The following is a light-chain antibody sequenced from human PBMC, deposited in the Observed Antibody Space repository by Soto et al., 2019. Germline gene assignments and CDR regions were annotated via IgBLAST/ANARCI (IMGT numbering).Light chain of an antibody. V-gene: IGKV3-11*01. CDR1: QSVSSY. CDR2: DPS. Sequence: EIVLTQSPATLSLSPGERATLSCRASQSVSSYLVWYQQKPGQAPRLLIYDPSNRATGIPPGFSGSGSGTGFTLYNSSLEPEDFAVYYCQQRSNWPPGYTFGQGTKLQIK. J-gene: IGKJ2*01. CDR3: QQRSNWPPGYT.